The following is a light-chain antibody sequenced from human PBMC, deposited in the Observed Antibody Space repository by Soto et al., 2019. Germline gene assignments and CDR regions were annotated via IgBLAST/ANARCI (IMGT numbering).Light chain of an antibody. CDR2: GAS. CDR1: QSVSRY. CDR3: QQYGNSPIT. J-gene: IGKJ5*01. V-gene: IGKV3-20*01. Sequence: EIVLTQSPATLSLSPGERATLSCRASQSVSRYLAWYQQKPGQAPRLLIYGASNRATGIPDRFSGSGSGTDFTLTISRLEPEDFAVYYCQQYGNSPITFGQGTRLEIK.